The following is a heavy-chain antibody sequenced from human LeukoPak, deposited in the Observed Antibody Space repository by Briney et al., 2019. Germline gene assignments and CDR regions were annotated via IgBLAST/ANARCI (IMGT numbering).Heavy chain of an antibody. Sequence: GGSLRLSCAASGFTSSSYSMNWVRQAPGKGLEWVSYISSSSSTIYYADSVKGRFTISRDNAKNSLYLQMNSLRAEDTAVYYCAREIKWGSGYWGQGTLVIVSS. D-gene: IGHD7-27*01. J-gene: IGHJ4*02. CDR3: AREIKWGSGY. CDR1: GFTSSSYS. V-gene: IGHV3-48*04. CDR2: ISSSSSTI.